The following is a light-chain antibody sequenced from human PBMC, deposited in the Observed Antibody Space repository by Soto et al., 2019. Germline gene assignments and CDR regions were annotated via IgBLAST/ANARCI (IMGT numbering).Light chain of an antibody. V-gene: IGKV3-15*01. J-gene: IGKJ3*01. CDR2: GAS. CDR1: QSISSN. Sequence: RVMTQSPATLSVSPWERATLSCRASQSISSNLAWYQQKPGQAPRLLIYGASTRATGIPARFSGSGSGTEFALTISSLQSEDFAVYCCQQYNNWPFTFGPGTKVDIK. CDR3: QQYNNWPFT.